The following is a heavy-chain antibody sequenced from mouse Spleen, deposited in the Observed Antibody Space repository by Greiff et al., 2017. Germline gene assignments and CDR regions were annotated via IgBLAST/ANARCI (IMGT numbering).Heavy chain of an antibody. CDR1: GFTFSSYA. CDR2: ISSGGGNT. Sequence: EVKLVESGGGLVKLGGSLKLSCAASGFTFSSYAMSWVRQTPEKRLEWVATISSGGGNTYYPDSVKGRFTISRDNAKNTLYLQMSSLKSEDTAMYYCARHVGNSYYFDYWGQGTTLTVSS. J-gene: IGHJ2*01. D-gene: IGHD2-1*01. CDR3: ARHVGNSYYFDY. V-gene: IGHV5-9*04.